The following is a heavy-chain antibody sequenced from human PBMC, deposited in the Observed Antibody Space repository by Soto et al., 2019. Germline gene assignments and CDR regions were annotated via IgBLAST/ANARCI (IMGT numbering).Heavy chain of an antibody. CDR1: AITFSTYA. Sequence: GGSLRLSCAASAITFSTYATSWEGKAPASKPQTVPGLGGSGGSTYYADSVKGRFTISRDNSKSTLYLQMNSLRDEDTAVYYCATRYCSGGSCCTDAFDIWRQGTMVTVSS. CDR3: ATRYCSGGSCCTDAFDI. D-gene: IGHD2-15*01. CDR2: LGGSGGST. V-gene: IGHV3-23*01. J-gene: IGHJ3*02.